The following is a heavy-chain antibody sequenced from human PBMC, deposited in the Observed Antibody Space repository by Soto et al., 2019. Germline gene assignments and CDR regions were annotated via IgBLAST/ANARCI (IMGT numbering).Heavy chain of an antibody. D-gene: IGHD2-2*01. CDR3: ARDEAYFSSTSCPSGYYYGMDV. V-gene: IGHV3-48*02. Sequence: GGSLRLSCAASGFTFSSYSMNWVRQAPGKGLEWVSYISSSSSTIYYAESVKGRFTISRDNAKNSLYLQMNSLRDEDTAVYYCARDEAYFSSTSCPSGYYYGMDVWGQGTTVTVSS. CDR2: ISSSSSTI. J-gene: IGHJ6*02. CDR1: GFTFSSYS.